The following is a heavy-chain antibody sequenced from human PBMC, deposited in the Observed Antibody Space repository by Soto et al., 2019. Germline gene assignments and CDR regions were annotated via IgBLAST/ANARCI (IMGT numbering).Heavy chain of an antibody. CDR1: GYTSTSYG. CDR2: ISAYNGNS. Sequence: ASVKVSCKASGYTSTSYGISWVRQAPGQGLEWVGWISAYNGNSNYAQKYHGRVTMTTDTSTNTAYMEMSSLRSDDTAVYYCARDHRYYDSSGYYTYFDYWGQGTLVTVS. V-gene: IGHV1-18*01. CDR3: ARDHRYYDSSGYYTYFDY. J-gene: IGHJ4*02. D-gene: IGHD3-22*01.